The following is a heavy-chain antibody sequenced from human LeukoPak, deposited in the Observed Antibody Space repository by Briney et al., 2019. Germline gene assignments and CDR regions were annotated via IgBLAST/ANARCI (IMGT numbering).Heavy chain of an antibody. Sequence: SETLSLTCTVSRGSIGPYYWFWIRQAPGKGLEWIGYIYFGGGTTFSPSLKTRLAISVDTSKNQFSLKLSSVTAADTAVYYCARGARGETDAFDIWGQGTMVTVSS. V-gene: IGHV4-59*01. D-gene: IGHD6-6*01. J-gene: IGHJ3*02. CDR2: IYFGGGT. CDR3: ARGARGETDAFDI. CDR1: RGSIGPYY.